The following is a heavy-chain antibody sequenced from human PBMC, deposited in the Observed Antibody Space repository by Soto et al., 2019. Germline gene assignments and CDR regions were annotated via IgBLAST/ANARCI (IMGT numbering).Heavy chain of an antibody. V-gene: IGHV1-69*13. Sequence: ASVKVSCKASGGTFSSYAISWVRQAPGQGLEWMGGIIPIFGTANYAQKFQGRVTITADESTSTAYMELSSLRSEDTAVYYCAREGYYDSSGYSVPFDYWGQGTLVTVSS. CDR3: AREGYYDSSGYSVPFDY. D-gene: IGHD3-22*01. CDR1: GGTFSSYA. J-gene: IGHJ4*02. CDR2: IIPIFGTA.